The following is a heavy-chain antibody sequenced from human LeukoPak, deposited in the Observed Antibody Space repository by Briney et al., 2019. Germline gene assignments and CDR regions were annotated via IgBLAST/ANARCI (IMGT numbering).Heavy chain of an antibody. Sequence: SETLSLTCSVSGVSMSSNYWSWIRQPPGRGLEWIAYIYYSGSTNYNPSLKSRVTISVDTSKNQFSLKLSSVTAADTAVYYCARSLHPLQYVDYWGQGTLVTVSS. CDR1: GVSMSSNY. CDR3: ARSLHPLQYVDY. V-gene: IGHV4-59*01. CDR2: IYYSGST. D-gene: IGHD4-11*01. J-gene: IGHJ4*02.